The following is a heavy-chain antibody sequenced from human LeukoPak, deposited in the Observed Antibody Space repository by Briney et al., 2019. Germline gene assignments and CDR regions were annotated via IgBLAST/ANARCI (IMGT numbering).Heavy chain of an antibody. D-gene: IGHD3-22*01. CDR3: ARARTYYYDSSGYYLFDH. CDR2: INHSGST. J-gene: IGHJ4*02. Sequence: SETLSLTCAVYGGSFSGYYWSWIRQPPGKGLEWIGEINHSGSTNYNPSLKSRVTISVDTSKNQFSLKLSSVTAADTAVYYCARARTYYYDSSGYYLFDHWGQGTLVAVSS. CDR1: GGSFSGYY. V-gene: IGHV4-34*01.